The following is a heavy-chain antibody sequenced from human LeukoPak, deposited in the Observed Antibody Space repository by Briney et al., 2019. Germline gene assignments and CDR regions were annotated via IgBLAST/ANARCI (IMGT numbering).Heavy chain of an antibody. CDR1: GLTFDDYA. CDR2: ISWNSGSI. D-gene: IGHD6-19*01. V-gene: IGHV3-9*01. CDR3: AKGDTFGSGWYGGVDY. J-gene: IGHJ4*02. Sequence: GRSLRLSCAASGLTFDDYAMHWVRQAPGKGLEWVSGISWNSGSIGYADSVKGRFTISRDNAKNSLYLQMNSLRAEDTALYYCAKGDTFGSGWYGGVDYWGQGTLVTVSS.